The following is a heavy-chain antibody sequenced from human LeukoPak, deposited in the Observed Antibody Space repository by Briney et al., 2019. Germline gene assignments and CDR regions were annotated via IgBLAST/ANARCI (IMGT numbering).Heavy chain of an antibody. V-gene: IGHV4-34*01. CDR3: GRGIGP. CDR1: GGSFSGYY. J-gene: IGHJ5*02. Sequence: SETLSLTCAVYGGSFSGYYWSWIRQPPGKGLEWIGEINHSGSTNYNPSLKSRVTISVDTSKNQFSLKLSSVTAADTAVYYCGRGIGPGGQGTLVTVSS. D-gene: IGHD2/OR15-2a*01. CDR2: INHSGST.